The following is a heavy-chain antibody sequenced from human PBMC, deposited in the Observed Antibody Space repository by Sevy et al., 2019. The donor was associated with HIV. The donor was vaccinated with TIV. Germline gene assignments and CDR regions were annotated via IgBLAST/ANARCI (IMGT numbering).Heavy chain of an antibody. Sequence: SETLSLTCTVSGGSITSLYWNWIRQPPGKGLEWIANIYYNGHISYNPSHKSRVTLSLDTSKNQFSLGLSSVTAADTAMYYCAGENAWGRGYSWGQGTLVTVSS. V-gene: IGHV4-59*08. D-gene: IGHD1-26*01. CDR3: AGENAWGRGYS. J-gene: IGHJ4*02. CDR1: GGSITSLY. CDR2: IYYNGHI.